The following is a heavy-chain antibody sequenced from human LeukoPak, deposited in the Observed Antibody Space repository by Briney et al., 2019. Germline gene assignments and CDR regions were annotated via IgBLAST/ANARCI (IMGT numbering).Heavy chain of an antibody. CDR1: GGSFSGYY. CDR3: ARGLVLKWLVRRYYFDY. CDR2: INHSGST. Sequence: SETLSLTCAVYGGSFSGYYWSWIRQPPGKGLEWIGEINHSGSTNYNPSLKSRVTISVDTSKNQFSLKLSSVTAADTAVYYCARGLVLKWLVRRYYFDYWGQGTLVTVSS. V-gene: IGHV4-34*01. D-gene: IGHD6-19*01. J-gene: IGHJ4*02.